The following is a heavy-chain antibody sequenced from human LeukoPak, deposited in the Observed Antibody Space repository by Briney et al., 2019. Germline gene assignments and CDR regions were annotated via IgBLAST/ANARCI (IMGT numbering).Heavy chain of an antibody. CDR2: ISSSGSTI. CDR1: GFTFSNYE. Sequence: PGGSLRLSCAASGFTFSNYEMIWLRQAPGKGLEWISYISSSGSTIYYADSVKGRFTISRDNAENSLHLHMSSLRAEDTAVYYCARDRIVVVGPYNWFDPWGQGTLVTVSS. V-gene: IGHV3-48*03. CDR3: ARDRIVVVGPYNWFDP. J-gene: IGHJ5*02. D-gene: IGHD2-2*01.